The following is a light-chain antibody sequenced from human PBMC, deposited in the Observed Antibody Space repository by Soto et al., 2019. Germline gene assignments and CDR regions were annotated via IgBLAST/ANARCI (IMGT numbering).Light chain of an antibody. CDR3: HHYNNWPHT. CDR1: QSVASN. J-gene: IGKJ4*01. V-gene: IGKV3-15*01. CDR2: GAS. Sequence: DIVMTQSPATLSVSPGERATLSCRASQSVASNLDWYQQRPGQAPRLLIYGASTRATGVPVRFSGSGSGTEFTLTISSLQSEDFAVYYCHHYNNWPHTFGGGTKVELK.